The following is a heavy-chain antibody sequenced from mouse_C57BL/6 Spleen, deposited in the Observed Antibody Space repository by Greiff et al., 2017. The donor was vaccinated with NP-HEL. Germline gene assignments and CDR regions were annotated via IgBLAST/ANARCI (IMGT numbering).Heavy chain of an antibody. J-gene: IGHJ4*01. Sequence: QVQLQQSGAELVRPGTSVKMSCKASGYTFTNYWIGWAKQRPGHGLEWVGDIYPGGGYTNYNEKFKGKATLTADKSSRTAYLQFSSLTSEDSAIYYCARSGGSSRHYYAMDYWGQGTSVTVSS. D-gene: IGHD1-1*01. CDR2: IYPGGGYT. CDR3: ARSGGSSRHYYAMDY. CDR1: GYTFTNYW. V-gene: IGHV1-63*01.